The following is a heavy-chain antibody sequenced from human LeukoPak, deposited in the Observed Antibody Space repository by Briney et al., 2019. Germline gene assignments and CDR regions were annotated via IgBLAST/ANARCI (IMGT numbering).Heavy chain of an antibody. CDR3: ARIVTYYYDSSGYSLYDY. Sequence: ASVKVSCKASGYTFTGYYMHWVRQAPGQGLEWMGWISAYNGNTNYAQKLQGRVTMTTDTSTSTAYMELRSLRSDDTAVYYCARIVTYYYDSSGYSLYDYWGQGTLVTVSS. J-gene: IGHJ4*02. D-gene: IGHD3-22*01. CDR1: GYTFTGYY. CDR2: ISAYNGNT. V-gene: IGHV1-18*04.